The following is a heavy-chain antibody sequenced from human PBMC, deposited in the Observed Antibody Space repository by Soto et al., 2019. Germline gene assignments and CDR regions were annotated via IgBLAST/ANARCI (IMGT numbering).Heavy chain of an antibody. J-gene: IGHJ3*02. CDR3: TTDPVVLWVGDAFDI. CDR1: GFTFSSYA. CDR2: ISGSGGST. V-gene: IGHV3-23*01. D-gene: IGHD3-10*01. Sequence: EVQLLESGGGLVQPGGSLRLSCAASGFTFSSYAMSWVRQAPGKGLEWVSAISGSGGSTYYADSVKGRFTISRDNSKNTLYLQMNSLKAEDTAVYYCTTDPVVLWVGDAFDIWGQGTMVTVSS.